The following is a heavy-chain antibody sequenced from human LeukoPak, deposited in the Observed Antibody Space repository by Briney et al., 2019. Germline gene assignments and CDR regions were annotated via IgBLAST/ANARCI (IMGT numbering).Heavy chain of an antibody. CDR2: INHSGSP. V-gene: IGHV4-34*01. CDR1: DDSFIGYY. D-gene: IGHD3-10*01. Sequence: SETLSLTCAVYDDSFIGYYWSSIRQPPGKGLEWIGAINHSGSPNNNPSLKSQVTISVDTSKNQFSLKLSSVAAADTGVYYCARGVTVMVRGVIRGRTNWFDPWGQGTLVTVSS. CDR3: ARGVTVMVRGVIRGRTNWFDP. J-gene: IGHJ5*02.